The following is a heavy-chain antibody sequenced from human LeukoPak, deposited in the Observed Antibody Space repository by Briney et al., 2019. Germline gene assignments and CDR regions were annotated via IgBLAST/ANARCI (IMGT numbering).Heavy chain of an antibody. CDR1: GFTFISYG. D-gene: IGHD6-19*01. Sequence: GGSLRLSCAASGFTFISYGMHWVRQAPGKGLEWVTFIRYDGSNKYYADSVKSRFTISRDNAKNSLYLQMNSLRAEDTAVYYCARSSGWYHRGPDYYYYYMDVWGKGTTVTVS. V-gene: IGHV3-30*02. CDR2: IRYDGSNK. CDR3: ARSSGWYHRGPDYYYYYMDV. J-gene: IGHJ6*03.